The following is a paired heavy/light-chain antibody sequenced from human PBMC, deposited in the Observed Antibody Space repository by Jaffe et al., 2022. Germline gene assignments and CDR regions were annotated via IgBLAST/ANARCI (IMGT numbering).Light chain of an antibody. CDR2: AAS. CDR3: QQYYSFPRT. CDR1: QGISSY. Sequence: VIWMTQSPSLLSASTGDRVTISCRMSQGISSYLAWYQQKPGKAPELLIYAASTLQSGVPSRFSGSGSGTDFTLTISCLQSEDFATYYCQQYYSFPRTFGQGTKVEIK. J-gene: IGKJ1*01. V-gene: IGKV1D-8*01.
Heavy chain of an antibody. CDR2: ISSSSSYI. Sequence: EVQLVESGGGLVKPGGSLRLSCAASGFTFSSYSMNWVRQAPGKGLEWVSSISSSSSYIYYADSVKGRFTISRDNAKNSLYLQMNSLRAEDTAVYYCARDFPGTGYSSGWFLYYMDVWGKGTTVTVSS. CDR1: GFTFSSYS. D-gene: IGHD6-19*01. V-gene: IGHV3-21*01. CDR3: ARDFPGTGYSSGWFLYYMDV. J-gene: IGHJ6*03.